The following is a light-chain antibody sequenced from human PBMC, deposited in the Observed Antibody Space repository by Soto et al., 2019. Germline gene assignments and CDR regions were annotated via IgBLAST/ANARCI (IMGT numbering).Light chain of an antibody. CDR2: WAS. CDR1: QSVSYSSDSKNY. V-gene: IGKV4-1*01. Sequence: DIVVTQYPDSLAVSLGERATINCKASQSVSYSSDSKNYLAWYQQKPGQPPKLLIYWASTRETGVPDRFSGGGSGTDFTLTITSLQDEDVAIYYCQQYYVSPPTFGGGTKVDIK. CDR3: QQYYVSPPT. J-gene: IGKJ4*01.